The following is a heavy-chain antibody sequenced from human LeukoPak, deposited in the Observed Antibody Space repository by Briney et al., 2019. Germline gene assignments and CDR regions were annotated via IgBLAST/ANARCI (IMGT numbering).Heavy chain of an antibody. CDR3: ARDRHDLAFDI. CDR2: IFHTGST. D-gene: IGHD1-1*01. J-gene: IGHJ3*02. V-gene: IGHV4-38-2*02. Sequence: SETLSLTCTVSGDSISSGNYWGWIRQPPGKGLEWIGSIFHTGSTYFNLSLKSRVTISVDTSKNQFSLRLSSVTAADTAVYYCARDRHDLAFDIWGQGTMVTVSS. CDR1: GDSISSGNY.